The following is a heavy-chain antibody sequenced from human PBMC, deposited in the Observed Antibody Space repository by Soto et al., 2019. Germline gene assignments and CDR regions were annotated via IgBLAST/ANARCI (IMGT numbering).Heavy chain of an antibody. CDR2: IYPGDSDT. J-gene: IGHJ5*01. D-gene: IGHD5-12*01. V-gene: IGHV5-51*01. CDR1: CYNFTPFL. Sequence: PGESLKISCKGSCYNFTPFLIGWVRQMPGKGLEWVGIIYPGDSDTRYSPSFQGQVTISADKSINTAYLQWSSLKASDTAIYYCARRQYSGFEGAWLDSWGQGTLVTVSS. CDR3: ARRQYSGFEGAWLDS.